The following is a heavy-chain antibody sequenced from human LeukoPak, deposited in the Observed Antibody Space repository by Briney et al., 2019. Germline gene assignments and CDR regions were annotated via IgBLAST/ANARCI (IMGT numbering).Heavy chain of an antibody. Sequence: GESLRLFCAACGFTFSSFWMHWVRQAPGKGLVWVSRMNSDGSRTSYADSVKGRFTISRNNARNTLYLQMNSLRAEDTAVYYCATGAFSGLESWGQGALVTVSS. J-gene: IGHJ4*02. V-gene: IGHV3-74*01. CDR3: ATGAFSGLES. D-gene: IGHD1-14*01. CDR1: GFTFSSFW. CDR2: MNSDGSRT.